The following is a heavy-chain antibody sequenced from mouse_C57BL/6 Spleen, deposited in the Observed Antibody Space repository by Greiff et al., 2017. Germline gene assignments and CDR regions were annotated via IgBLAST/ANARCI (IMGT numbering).Heavy chain of an antibody. CDR2: IRNKANGYTT. CDR3: ARFPSYRNYEDAMDY. V-gene: IGHV7-3*01. J-gene: IGHJ4*01. Sequence: EVKLVESGGGLVQPGGSLSLSCAASGFTFTDYYMSWVRQPPGKALEWLGFIRNKANGYTTEYSASVKGRFTISRDNSQSILYLQMNALRAEDSASYFCARFPSYRNYEDAMDYWGQGTSVTVSS. D-gene: IGHD2-1*01. CDR1: GFTFTDYY.